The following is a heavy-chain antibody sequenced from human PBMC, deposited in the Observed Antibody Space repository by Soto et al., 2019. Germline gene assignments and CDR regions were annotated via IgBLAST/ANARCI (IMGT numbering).Heavy chain of an antibody. CDR3: STRAYDTNGYYRFDP. Sequence: QVQLQQWGAGLLKPSETLSLTCAVYGGSFSGHSWTWIRQSPGKGLEWIGDINHSGRVNYSPSRKSRVTISLYTSKNQFSLTLSAVTAADTAMYYCSTRAYDTNGYYRFDPWGQGTLVTVSS. CDR1: GGSFSGHS. V-gene: IGHV4-34*01. D-gene: IGHD3-22*01. J-gene: IGHJ5*01. CDR2: INHSGRV.